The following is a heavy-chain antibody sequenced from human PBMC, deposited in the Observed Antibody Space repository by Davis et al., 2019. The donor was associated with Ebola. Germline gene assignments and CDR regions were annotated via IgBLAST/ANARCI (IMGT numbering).Heavy chain of an antibody. J-gene: IGHJ6*03. CDR2: IYYSGST. D-gene: IGHD4/OR15-4a*01. Sequence: PSETLSLTCTVSGGSISSYYWSWIRQPPGKGLEWIGYIYYSGSTNYNPSLKSRVTISVDTSKNQFSLKLSSVTAADTAVYYCARSATNYLYYYYMDVWGKGTTVTVSS. V-gene: IGHV4-59*01. CDR1: GGSISSYY. CDR3: ARSATNYLYYYYMDV.